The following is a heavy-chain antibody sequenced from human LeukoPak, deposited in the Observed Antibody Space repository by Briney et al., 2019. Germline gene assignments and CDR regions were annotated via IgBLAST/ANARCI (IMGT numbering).Heavy chain of an antibody. CDR3: ARDGYCSSTGCSAYFFDS. Sequence: PGGSLRLSRAASGFTFSSYAMHWVRQAPGKGLHWVAVISYDGSNKYYADSVKGRFTISRDNSKNTLYLQLNSLRPEDTALYYCARDGYCSSTGCSAYFFDSWGQGTLVTVSS. J-gene: IGHJ4*02. V-gene: IGHV3-30-3*01. CDR1: GFTFSSYA. D-gene: IGHD2-2*03. CDR2: ISYDGSNK.